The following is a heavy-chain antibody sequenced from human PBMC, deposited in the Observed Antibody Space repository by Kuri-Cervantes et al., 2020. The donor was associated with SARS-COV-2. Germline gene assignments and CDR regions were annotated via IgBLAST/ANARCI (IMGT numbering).Heavy chain of an antibody. CDR1: GFTFSSYA. D-gene: IGHD1-26*01. CDR3: AKERWSEVGATPFDY. V-gene: IGHV3-23*01. Sequence: GEPLKISCAASGFTFSSYAMSWVRHAPGKGLEWVSAISGSGGSTYYADSVKGRFTISRDNSKNTLYLQMNSLRAEDTAVYYCAKERWSEVGATPFDYWGQGTLVTVSS. J-gene: IGHJ4*02. CDR2: ISGSGGST.